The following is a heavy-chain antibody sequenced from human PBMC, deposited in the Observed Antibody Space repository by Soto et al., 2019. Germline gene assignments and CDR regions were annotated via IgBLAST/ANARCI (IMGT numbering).Heavy chain of an antibody. CDR2: VSTDGGNT. CDR3: ARGWQQLGH. Sequence: EVRLLESGGGLVQPGGSLRLSCAASGFTFSNYAITWVRQAPGKGLDWISSVSTDGGNTYYADSVKGRFTISRDNSKNTLYLQMNSLRVDDTATYYCARGWQQLGHWGQGALVTVSS. D-gene: IGHD6-13*01. J-gene: IGHJ4*02. CDR1: GFTFSNYA. V-gene: IGHV3-23*01.